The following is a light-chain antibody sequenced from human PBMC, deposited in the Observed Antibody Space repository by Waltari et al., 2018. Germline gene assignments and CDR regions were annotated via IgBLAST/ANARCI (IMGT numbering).Light chain of an antibody. J-gene: IGKJ4*01. CDR3: MQALQTPLT. CDR1: QSILHRNGYNY. CDR2: LGS. Sequence: DIVMAQSPLSLPVTSGEPASIPCRYSQSILHRNGYNYLDWNLKKSGQSPQLLLYLGSSRASGVPDRFGGSVSGTGFTLKISRVEAEDVGVYYCMQALQTPLTFGGGTKVEIK. V-gene: IGKV2-28*01.